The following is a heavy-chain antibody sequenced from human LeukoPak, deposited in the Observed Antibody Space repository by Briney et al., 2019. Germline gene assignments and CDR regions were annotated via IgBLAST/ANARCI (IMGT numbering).Heavy chain of an antibody. D-gene: IGHD3-10*01. Sequence: PGRSLRLSCAASGFTFSSYGMHWVRQAPGKGLEWVAVIWYDGSNKYYADSVKGRFTISRDNSKNMLYLQMNSLRAEDTAVYYCARDWNPMVRGVIPFYWGQGTLVTVSS. CDR1: GFTFSSYG. V-gene: IGHV3-33*01. CDR2: IWYDGSNK. CDR3: ARDWNPMVRGVIPFY. J-gene: IGHJ4*02.